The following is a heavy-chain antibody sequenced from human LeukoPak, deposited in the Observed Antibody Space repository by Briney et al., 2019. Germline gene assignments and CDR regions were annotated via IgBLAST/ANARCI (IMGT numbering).Heavy chain of an antibody. CDR3: ARHQRDGYNVGAFDI. CDR2: IYYSGST. D-gene: IGHD5-24*01. Sequence: SETLSLTCTVSGGSISSSSYYWGWIRQPPGKGLEWIGSIYYSGSTYYNPSLKSRVTISVDTSKNQFSLKLSSVTAADTAVYYCARHQRDGYNVGAFDIWGQGTMVTVSS. V-gene: IGHV4-39*01. J-gene: IGHJ3*02. CDR1: GGSISSSSYY.